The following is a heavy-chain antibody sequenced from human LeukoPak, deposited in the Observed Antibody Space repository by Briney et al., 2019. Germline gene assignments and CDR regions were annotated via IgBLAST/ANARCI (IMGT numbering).Heavy chain of an antibody. D-gene: IGHD5-12*01. V-gene: IGHV4-59*08. CDR2: NYYSGST. CDR3: AKSIVATMGWFDP. CDR1: GGSISSYY. J-gene: IGHJ5*02. Sequence: PSETLSLTCTVSGGSISSYYWSWIRQPPGKGLEWIGYNYYSGSTNYNPSLKSRFTISVHPSKTQFSLKLSSVTAADTAVYYCAKSIVATMGWFDPWGQGTLVTVSS.